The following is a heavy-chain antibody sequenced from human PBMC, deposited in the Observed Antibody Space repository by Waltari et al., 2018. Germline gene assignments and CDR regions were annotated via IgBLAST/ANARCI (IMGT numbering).Heavy chain of an antibody. CDR1: VESFSGYY. V-gene: IGHV4-34*01. J-gene: IGHJ5*02. CDR3: ARGQKLQNWFDP. CDR2: INDSGST. D-gene: IGHD1-7*01. Sequence: QVQLQQWGAGLLKPSETLSLTGAVYVESFSGYYWTWIRHPPGKGLEWIGEINDSGSTKYNSSLKSRVTISVDTSKNQFSLKLNSVTAADTAVYYCARGQKLQNWFDPWGQGTPVTVSS.